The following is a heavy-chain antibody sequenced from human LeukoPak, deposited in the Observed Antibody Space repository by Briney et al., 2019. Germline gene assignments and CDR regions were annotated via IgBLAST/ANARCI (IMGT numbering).Heavy chain of an antibody. CDR1: GYSFSSYW. J-gene: IGHJ4*02. Sequence: GESLKISCKGLGYSFSSYWNAWVRQRPGKGLEWMGFIYPGGSETRYDPSFQGQVTISADRSTSTAYLQWSSLRASDTAMYYCARASRDGYNQNFDHWGQGTLVTVSS. D-gene: IGHD5-24*01. V-gene: IGHV5-51*01. CDR2: IYPGGSET. CDR3: ARASRDGYNQNFDH.